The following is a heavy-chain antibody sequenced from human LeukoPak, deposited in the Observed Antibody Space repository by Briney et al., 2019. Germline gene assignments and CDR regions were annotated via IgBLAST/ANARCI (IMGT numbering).Heavy chain of an antibody. CDR3: ARGYYDMSGYPCSRKYYFDY. CDR2: IIPIFGTA. CDR1: GGTFSSFA. D-gene: IGHD3-22*01. J-gene: IGHJ4*02. Sequence: SVKVSCKASGGTFSSFAISWVPHAPGQGLEWMGGIIPIFGTANYAQKFQGRVTITTDESTSTAYMELSSLRSEDTAVYCCARGYYDMSGYPCSRKYYFDYWGQGTLVTVSS. V-gene: IGHV1-69*05.